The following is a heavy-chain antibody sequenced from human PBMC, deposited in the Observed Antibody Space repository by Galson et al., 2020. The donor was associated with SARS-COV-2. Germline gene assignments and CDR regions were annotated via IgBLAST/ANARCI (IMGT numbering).Heavy chain of an antibody. CDR1: GFSISSYA. Sequence: GESLKISCASSGFSISSYAMSCVRQAPGTALMSDSAISETGGPTYYAYSVKGRFTISRDTSKNTLYLQMNCLRAEDTAVYFCTRDYSRQGYYYYYYMDVWGKGTTVSVCS. V-gene: IGHV3-23*01. CDR2: ISETGGPT. J-gene: IGHJ6*03. CDR3: TRDYSRQGYYYYYYMDV. D-gene: IGHD2-21*01.